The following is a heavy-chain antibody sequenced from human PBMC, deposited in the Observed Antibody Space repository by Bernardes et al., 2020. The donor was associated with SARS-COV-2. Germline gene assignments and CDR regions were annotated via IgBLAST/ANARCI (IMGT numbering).Heavy chain of an antibody. CDR1: GGSISSSSYY. Sequence: SETLSLTCTVSGGSISSSSYYWGWIRQPPGKGLEWIGSIYYSGSTYYNPSLKSRVTISVDTSKNQFSLKLSSVTAADTAVYYCARLRDYYGSGSYPDYYFDYWGQGTLVTVSS. CDR2: IYYSGST. D-gene: IGHD3-10*01. V-gene: IGHV4-39*01. J-gene: IGHJ4*02. CDR3: ARLRDYYGSGSYPDYYFDY.